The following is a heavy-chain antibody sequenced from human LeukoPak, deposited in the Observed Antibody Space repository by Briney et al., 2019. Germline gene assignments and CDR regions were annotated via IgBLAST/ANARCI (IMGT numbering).Heavy chain of an antibody. D-gene: IGHD4-17*01. V-gene: IGHV3-7*01. Sequence: GGSLRLSCAASGFTFSSYWMSWVRQAPGKGLEWVANIKQDGSEKYYVDSVKGGFTISRDNAKNSLYLQMNSLRAEDTAVSYCARDPTVKVPPLWGQGTLVTVSS. CDR1: GFTFSSYW. J-gene: IGHJ4*02. CDR3: ARDPTVKVPPL. CDR2: IKQDGSEK.